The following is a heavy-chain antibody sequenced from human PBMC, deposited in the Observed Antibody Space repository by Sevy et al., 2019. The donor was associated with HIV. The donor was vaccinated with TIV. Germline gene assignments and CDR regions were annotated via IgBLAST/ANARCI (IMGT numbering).Heavy chain of an antibody. CDR1: GFIFSNYA. D-gene: IGHD1-26*01. CDR2: ITGRGDKT. J-gene: IGHJ4*02. V-gene: IGHV3-23*01. Sequence: LSLTCAASGFIFSNYAMSWIRQTPGKGLEWVSSITGRGDKTYYVESVKGRFTMSRDNSQNTLFLQMNSLRVEDSAIYYCGKWGAVRICAGFDYLGQGSQVTVSS. CDR3: GKWGAVRICAGFDY.